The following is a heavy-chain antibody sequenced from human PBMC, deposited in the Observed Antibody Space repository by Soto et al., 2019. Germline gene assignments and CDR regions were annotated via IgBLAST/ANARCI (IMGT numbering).Heavy chain of an antibody. CDR1: GFTFSSYS. D-gene: IGHD2-21*02. CDR2: ISSSSSTI. V-gene: IGHV3-48*01. Sequence: GGSLRLSCAVSGFTFSSYSMNWVRQAPGKGLEWVSYISSSSSTIYYADSVKGRFTISRDNAKNSLYLQMNSLRAEDTAVYYCTAKYELDYWGQGTLVTVSS. J-gene: IGHJ4*02. CDR3: TAKYELDY.